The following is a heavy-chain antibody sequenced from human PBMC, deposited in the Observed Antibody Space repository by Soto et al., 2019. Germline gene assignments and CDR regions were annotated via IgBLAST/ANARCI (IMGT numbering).Heavy chain of an antibody. CDR3: ARSYGSGNYYGVPSNWFDP. Sequence: PSETLSLTCSVSGGSIRSRTYSWNWIRQHPGKGLEWIGYIYHSGSTYYNPSLESRVSISLDASKNNFSRKLSSVTAADTAVYFCARSYGSGNYYGVPSNWFDPWGPGTQVTVSS. J-gene: IGHJ5*02. CDR2: IYHSGST. CDR1: GGSIRSRTYS. D-gene: IGHD3-10*01. V-gene: IGHV4-31*03.